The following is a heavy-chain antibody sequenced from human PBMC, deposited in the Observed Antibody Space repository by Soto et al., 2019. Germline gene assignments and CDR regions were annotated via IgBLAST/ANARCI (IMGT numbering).Heavy chain of an antibody. V-gene: IGHV1-18*01. CDR3: ARDCSSTSCYSPHYYYYYYMDV. CDR1: GYTFTSYG. CDR2: ISAYNGNT. J-gene: IGHJ6*03. Sequence: QVQLVQSGAEVKKPGASVKVSCKASGYTFTSYGISWVRQAPGQGLVWMGWISAYNGNTNYAQKLQGRVTMTTDTSTSTAYMELRSLRSDDTAVYYCARDCSSTSCYSPHYYYYYYMDVWGKGTTVTVSS. D-gene: IGHD2-2*02.